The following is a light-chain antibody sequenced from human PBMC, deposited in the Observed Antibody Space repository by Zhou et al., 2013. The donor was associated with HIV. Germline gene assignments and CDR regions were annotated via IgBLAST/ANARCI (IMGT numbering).Light chain of an antibody. CDR3: QRYNSVPPL. V-gene: IGKV1-5*03. J-gene: IGKJ4*01. Sequence: DIQMTQSPSTLSASVGDRVTIACRASQSIDNWLAWYQQRPGQAPNLLIYKASSLETGVPVRFSGSRSGTEFTLTIASLHPEDVATYYCQRYNSVPPLFGGGTKVEI. CDR2: KAS. CDR1: QSIDNW.